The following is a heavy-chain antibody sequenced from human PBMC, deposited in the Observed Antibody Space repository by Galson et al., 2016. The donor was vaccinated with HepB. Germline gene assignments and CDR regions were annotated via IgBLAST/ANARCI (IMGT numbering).Heavy chain of an antibody. V-gene: IGHV3-23*01. J-gene: IGHJ4*02. CDR2: ISGSGAGT. CDR3: AKTPPGSSIQYFDY. CDR1: GFIFSNYA. D-gene: IGHD6-6*01. Sequence: SLRLSCAASGFIFSNYAMRWVRQAPGKGLEWVSAISGSGAGTNYADSVRGRFTISRDNSKNTLYLQMNSLTAEDTAVYYCAKTPPGSSIQYFDYWGQGTLVTVSS.